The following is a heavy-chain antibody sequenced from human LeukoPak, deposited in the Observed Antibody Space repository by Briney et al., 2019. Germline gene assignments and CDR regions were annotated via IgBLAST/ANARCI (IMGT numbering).Heavy chain of an antibody. V-gene: IGHV1-58*01. CDR3: AADPGHYGDYDFDY. D-gene: IGHD4-17*01. Sequence: AASVKVSCKASGFTFTSSAVQRVRQARGQRLEWIGWIVVGSGNTNYAQKFQERVTITRDMSTSTAYMELSSLRSEDTAVYYCAADPGHYGDYDFDYWGQGTLVTVSS. CDR2: IVVGSGNT. J-gene: IGHJ4*02. CDR1: GFTFTSSA.